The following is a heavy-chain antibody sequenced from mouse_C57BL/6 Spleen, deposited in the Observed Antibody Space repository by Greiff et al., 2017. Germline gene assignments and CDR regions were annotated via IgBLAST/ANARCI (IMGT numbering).Heavy chain of an antibody. J-gene: IGHJ3*01. CDR2: ILPGSGST. CDR3: ARQYDGSSYGWFAY. D-gene: IGHD1-1*01. Sequence: QVQLQQSGAELMKPGASVKLSCKATGYTFTGYWIEWVKQRPGHGLEWIGEILPGSGSTNYNEKFKGKATFPADTSANTAYMQLSSLTTEDSAIYYCARQYDGSSYGWFAYWGQGTLVTVSA. V-gene: IGHV1-9*01. CDR1: GYTFTGYW.